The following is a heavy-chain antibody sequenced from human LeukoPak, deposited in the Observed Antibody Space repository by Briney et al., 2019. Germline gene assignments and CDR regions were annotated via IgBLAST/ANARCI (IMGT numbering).Heavy chain of an antibody. V-gene: IGHV4-34*01. CDR2: INHSGST. CDR3: ARGGFYCGGDCYVDY. Sequence: SETLSLTCAAYGGSFSPYYWSWIRQPPGKGLEWIGEINHSGSTNYNPSLKSRVTISVDTSKNQFSLRLSSVTAADTAVYYCARGGFYCGGDCYVDYWGQGTLVTVSS. J-gene: IGHJ4*02. CDR1: GGSFSPYY. D-gene: IGHD2-21*02.